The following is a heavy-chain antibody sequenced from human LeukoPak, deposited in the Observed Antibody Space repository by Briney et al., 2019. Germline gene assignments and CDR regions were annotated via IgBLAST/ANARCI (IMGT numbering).Heavy chain of an antibody. CDR2: INPNSGGT. J-gene: IGHJ4*02. CDR3: ARVGPEVREIIFDY. D-gene: IGHD3-16*01. Sequence: ASVKVSCKASGYTFTGYYMHWVRQAPGQGLEWMGWINPNSGGTNYAQKFRGRVTMTRDTSISTAYMELSRLRSDDTALYYCARVGPEVREIIFDYWGQGTLVTVSS. V-gene: IGHV1-2*02. CDR1: GYTFTGYY.